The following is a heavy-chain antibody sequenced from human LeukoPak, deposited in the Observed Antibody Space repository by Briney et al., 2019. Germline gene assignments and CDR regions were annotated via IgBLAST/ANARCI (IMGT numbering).Heavy chain of an antibody. D-gene: IGHD1-26*01. J-gene: IGHJ4*02. CDR3: VRKIGSPPSPGHFDY. CDR1: GFTFSSYG. Sequence: GWSLRLSCAVSGFTFSSYGMHWVRQAPGKGLEWVTFISYDGNNKKYADSVAGRFTISRDNSKNTLYLQMNSVRPEDTALYYCVRKIGSPPSPGHFDYWGQGTLVTVSS. CDR2: ISYDGNNK. V-gene: IGHV3-30*03.